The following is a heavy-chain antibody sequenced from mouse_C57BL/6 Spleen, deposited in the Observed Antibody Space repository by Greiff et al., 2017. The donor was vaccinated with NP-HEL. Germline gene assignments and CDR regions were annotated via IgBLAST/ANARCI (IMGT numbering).Heavy chain of an antibody. D-gene: IGHD2-3*01. Sequence: VKLKESGPGLVAPSQSLSITCTVSGFSLTSYGVDWVRQSPGKGLEWLGVIWGVGSTNYNSALKSRLSISKDNSKSQVFLKMNSLQTDDTAMYYCASASYDGYRFAYWGQGTLVTVSA. CDR3: ASASYDGYRFAY. J-gene: IGHJ3*01. V-gene: IGHV2-6*01. CDR2: IWGVGST. CDR1: GFSLTSYG.